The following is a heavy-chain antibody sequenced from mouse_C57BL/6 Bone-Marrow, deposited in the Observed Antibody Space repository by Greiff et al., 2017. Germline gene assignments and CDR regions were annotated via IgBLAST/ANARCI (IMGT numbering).Heavy chain of an antibody. D-gene: IGHD3-1*01. V-gene: IGHV1-50*01. CDR2: IDPSDSYT. J-gene: IGHJ3*01. CDR3: ARQLWLRGFAV. Sequence: QVQLQQPGAELVKPGASVKLSCKASGYTFTSYWMQWVKQRPGQGLEWIGEIDPSDSYTNYNQKFKGKATLTVDTASSTAYMQLSSLTSEDSAVYYWARQLWLRGFAVWGQGTLVTVSA. CDR1: GYTFTSYW.